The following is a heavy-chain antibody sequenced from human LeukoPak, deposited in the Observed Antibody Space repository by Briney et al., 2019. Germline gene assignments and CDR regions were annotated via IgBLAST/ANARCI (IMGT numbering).Heavy chain of an antibody. CDR3: AKLVGTGTRPTDY. J-gene: IGHJ4*02. V-gene: IGHV3-23*01. D-gene: IGHD1-1*01. CDR1: GFTFSKYA. CDR2: ISGSGENT. Sequence: PGGSLRLSCAASGFTFSKYAMTWVSQAPGKWLEWVSVISGSGENTDYADSVKGRFTISRDSSKNTLSLQMNSLRVEDTAVYYCAKLVGTGTRPTDYWGQGTLVTVSS.